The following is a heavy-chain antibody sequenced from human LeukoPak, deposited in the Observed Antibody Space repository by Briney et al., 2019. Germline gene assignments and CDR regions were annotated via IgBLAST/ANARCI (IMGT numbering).Heavy chain of an antibody. CDR3: ARVQSDILTGYRDYFDY. CDR2: IYYSGGT. Sequence: PSETLSLTCTVSGGSISSYYWSWTRQPPGKGLEWIGYIYYSGGTNYNPSLKSRVTISVDTSKNQFSLKLSSVTAADTAVYYCARVQSDILTGYRDYFDYWGQGTLVTVSS. J-gene: IGHJ4*02. D-gene: IGHD3-9*01. CDR1: GGSISSYY. V-gene: IGHV4-59*01.